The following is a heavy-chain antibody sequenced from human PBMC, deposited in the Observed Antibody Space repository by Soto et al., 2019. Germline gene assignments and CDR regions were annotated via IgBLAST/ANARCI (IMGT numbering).Heavy chain of an antibody. D-gene: IGHD3-16*01. V-gene: IGHV4-59*01. CDR2: VFQGGPESYLTEGETT. CDR1: GVSLDNFF. J-gene: IGHJ5*02. Sequence: QVQLQESGPGLLRPSETLSLTCTVSGVSLDNFFWSWIRQTPGKGLEGIGYVFQGGPESYLTEGETTGYNPSLDSRATISLDLPKNQFSLTLTSVTAADTAVYYCARDRGGITVSAKPLGEWFDPWGQGTLVTVSS. CDR3: ARDRGGITVSAKPLGEWFDP.